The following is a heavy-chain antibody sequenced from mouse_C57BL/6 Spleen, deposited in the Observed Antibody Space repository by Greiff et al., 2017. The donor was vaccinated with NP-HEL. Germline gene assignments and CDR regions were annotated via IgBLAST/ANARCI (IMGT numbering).Heavy chain of an antibody. CDR1: GFTFSDYG. V-gene: IGHV5-17*01. J-gene: IGHJ4*01. CDR3: ARGDGSSYDYYAMDY. CDR2: ISSGSSTI. Sequence: EVMLVESGGGLVKPGGSLKLSCAASGFTFSDYGMHWVRQAPEKGLEWVAYISSGSSTIYYADTVKGRFTISRDNAKNTLCLQMTSLRSEDTAMYYCARGDGSSYDYYAMDYWGQGTSVTVSS. D-gene: IGHD1-1*01.